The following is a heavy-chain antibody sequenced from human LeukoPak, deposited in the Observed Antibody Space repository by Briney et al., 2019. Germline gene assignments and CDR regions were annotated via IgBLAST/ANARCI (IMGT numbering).Heavy chain of an antibody. CDR1: GFTVTSNH. J-gene: IGHJ4*03. CDR2: IYTGGTT. D-gene: IGHD6-6*01. V-gene: IGHV3-66*01. CDR3: ARDSSSYYFDY. Sequence: GGSLRLSCAASGFTVTSNHMNWVRQAPGKGLEWVSIIYTGGTTHYADSLKDRFTISRDDSINTLYLQMNSLRAEDTAVYYCARDSSSYYFDYWGQGTMVTVSS.